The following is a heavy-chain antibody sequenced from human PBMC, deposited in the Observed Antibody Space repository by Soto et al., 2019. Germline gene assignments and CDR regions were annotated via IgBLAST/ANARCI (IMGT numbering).Heavy chain of an antibody. D-gene: IGHD3-10*01. CDR3: ATDLMVRGVSPDY. CDR1: GYTLTELS. V-gene: IGHV1-24*01. J-gene: IGHJ4*02. Sequence: QVQLVQSGAEVMNPGASVTVSCKVSGYTLTELSMHWVRQAPGKGLEWMGGFDPADGETIYAQKFQGRVTMTEDTSTDTADMELSSLRSEDTAVYYCATDLMVRGVSPDYWGQGTLVTVSS. CDR2: FDPADGET.